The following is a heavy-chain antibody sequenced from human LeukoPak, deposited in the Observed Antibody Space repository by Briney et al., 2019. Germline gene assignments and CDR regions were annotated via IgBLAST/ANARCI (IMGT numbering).Heavy chain of an antibody. J-gene: IGHJ4*02. Sequence: GGSLRLSCAASGFTFSSYGMHWVRQAPGKGLEWVAVISYDGSNKYYADSVKGRFTISRDNSKNTLYLQMNSLRAEDTAVYYCASQGYSYGSRPYYFDYWGQGTLVTVSS. CDR3: ASQGYSYGSRPYYFDY. CDR2: ISYDGSNK. D-gene: IGHD5-18*01. CDR1: GFTFSSYG. V-gene: IGHV3-30*03.